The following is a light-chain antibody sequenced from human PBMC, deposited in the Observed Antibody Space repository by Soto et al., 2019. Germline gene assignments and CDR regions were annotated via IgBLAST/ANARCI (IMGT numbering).Light chain of an antibody. CDR1: QSVSSN. CDR2: GAS. CDR3: QQYNNWPPTWT. Sequence: EIVMTQSPATLSVSPGERATLSCRASQSVSSNLAWYQQNPGQAPRLLIYGASTRATGIQARFSGSGSGTEFTLTISSLQSEDFAVYYCQQYNNWPPTWTFGQGTKVEIK. J-gene: IGKJ1*01. V-gene: IGKV3-15*01.